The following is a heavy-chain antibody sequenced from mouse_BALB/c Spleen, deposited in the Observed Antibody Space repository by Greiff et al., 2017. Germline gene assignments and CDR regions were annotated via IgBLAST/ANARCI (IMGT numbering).Heavy chain of an antibody. V-gene: IGHV14-1*02. CDR1: GFNIKDYY. CDR2: IDPENGNT. J-gene: IGHJ1*01. Sequence: EVQLQQSGAELVRPGALVKLSCKASGFNIKDYYMHWVKQRPEQGLEWIGWIDPENGNTIYDPKFQGKASITADTSSNTAYLQLSSLTSEDTAVYYCARIAYYRYDDLHWYFDVWGAGTTVTVSS. D-gene: IGHD2-14*01. CDR3: ARIAYYRYDDLHWYFDV.